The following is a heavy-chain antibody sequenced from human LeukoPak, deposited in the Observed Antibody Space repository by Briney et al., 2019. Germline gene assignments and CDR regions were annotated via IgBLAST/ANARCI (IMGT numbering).Heavy chain of an antibody. CDR3: ARGPRYCTNGVCWYGMFV. Sequence: PGGPLRLSCAASGFTVSSNYMSWVRHAPGKGLEWVSVIYSGGSTYSADAVKGRFTVSRDNSKNTLYLQMNSLRAEDTAVYYCARGPRYCTNGVCWYGMFVWGQETTVTVSS. D-gene: IGHD2-8*01. CDR1: GFTVSSNY. V-gene: IGHV3-66*01. CDR2: IYSGGST. J-gene: IGHJ6*02.